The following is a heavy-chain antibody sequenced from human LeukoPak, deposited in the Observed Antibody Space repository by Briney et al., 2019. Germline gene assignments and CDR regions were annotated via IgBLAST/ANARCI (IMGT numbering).Heavy chain of an antibody. D-gene: IGHD1-1*01. V-gene: IGHV2-70*04. J-gene: IGHJ4*02. CDR2: IDWDDDK. CDR1: GFSLSTSGMR. Sequence: SGPALVKPTQTLTLTCTFSGFSLSTSGMRVSWIRQPPGKALEWLARIDWDDDKFYSTSLKTRLTISKDTSKNQVVLTMTNMDPVDTATYYCARISLGWDDSYYLDYWGQGTLVTVSS. CDR3: ARISLGWDDSYYLDY.